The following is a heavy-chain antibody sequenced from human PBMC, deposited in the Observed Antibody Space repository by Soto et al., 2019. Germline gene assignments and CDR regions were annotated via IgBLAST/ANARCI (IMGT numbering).Heavy chain of an antibody. D-gene: IGHD3-22*01. V-gene: IGHV4-34*01. J-gene: IGHJ4*02. CDR2: INHSGST. CDR3: ARGDSSGARNYFDY. Sequence: SETLSLTCAVYGGSFSGYYWSWIRQPPGKGLEWIGEINHSGSTNYNPSLKSRVTISVDTSKNQFSLKLSSVTAADTAVYYCARGDSSGARNYFDYWGQGTLVTVSS. CDR1: GGSFSGYY.